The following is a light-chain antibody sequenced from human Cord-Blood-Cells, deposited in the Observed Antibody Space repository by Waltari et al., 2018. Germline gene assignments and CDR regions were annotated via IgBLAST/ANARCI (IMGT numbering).Light chain of an antibody. CDR3: QQYNNWPYT. J-gene: IGKJ2*01. Sequence: EIVMTQSPATLSVSPGDRATLPCRASQSVSSNLAWYQQKPGQAPRLLIYGASTRATGIPARVSGSGSGTEFTLTISSLQSEDFAVYYCQQYNNWPYTFGQGTKLEIK. V-gene: IGKV3-15*01. CDR1: QSVSSN. CDR2: GAS.